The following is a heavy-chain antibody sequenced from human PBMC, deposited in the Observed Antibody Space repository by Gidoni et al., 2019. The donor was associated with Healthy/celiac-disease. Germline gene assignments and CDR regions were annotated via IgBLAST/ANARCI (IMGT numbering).Heavy chain of an antibody. CDR1: GGTFSSYA. V-gene: IGHV1-69*04. Sequence: QVQLVQSGAEVKKPGSSVKVSCTASGGTFSSYAISWVRQAPGQGLEWMGRIIPILGIANYAQKFQGRVTITADKSTSTAYMELSSLRSEDTAVYYCAREHGWGPIPGSGYNLGLDYWGQGTLVTVSS. CDR3: AREHGWGPIPGSGYNLGLDY. D-gene: IGHD5-12*01. J-gene: IGHJ4*02. CDR2: IIPILGIA.